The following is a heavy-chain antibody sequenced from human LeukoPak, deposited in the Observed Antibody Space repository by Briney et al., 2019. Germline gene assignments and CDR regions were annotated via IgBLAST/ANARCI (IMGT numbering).Heavy chain of an antibody. Sequence: GGSLRLSCEASGITFNKYRIHWVRQAPGKGLEWVAVISYDGTNESYADSVKGRFTISRDNAKNSLYLQMNSLRAEDTAVYYCARAYSYGNDYWGQGTLVTVSS. CDR2: ISYDGTNE. CDR3: ARAYSYGNDY. J-gene: IGHJ4*02. D-gene: IGHD5-18*01. V-gene: IGHV3-30-3*01. CDR1: GITFNKYR.